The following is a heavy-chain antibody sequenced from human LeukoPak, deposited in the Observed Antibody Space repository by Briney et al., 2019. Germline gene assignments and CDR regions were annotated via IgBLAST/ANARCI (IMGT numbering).Heavy chain of an antibody. D-gene: IGHD4-11*01. CDR3: ARGGYSTLRTV. V-gene: IGHV3-53*01. J-gene: IGHJ4*02. Sequence: GGSLRLSCATSGFSFSSYWMNWVRQAPGKGLEWVSVIYSGGSTYYADSVKGRFTISRDNSKNTLYLQMNSLRAEDTAVYYCARGGYSTLRTVWGQGTLVTVSS. CDR1: GFSFSSYW. CDR2: IYSGGST.